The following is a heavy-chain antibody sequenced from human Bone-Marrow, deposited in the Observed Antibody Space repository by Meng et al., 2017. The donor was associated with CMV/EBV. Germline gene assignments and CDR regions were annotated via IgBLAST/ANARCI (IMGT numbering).Heavy chain of an antibody. V-gene: IGHV3-7*01. CDR1: GFTLSSYW. CDR3: ASVPVDTAMVRGYYYGMDV. J-gene: IGHJ6*02. Sequence: LSLTCAASGFTLSSYWMSWVRQAPGKGLEWVANIKEDGSEKYYVDSVKGRFTISRDNAKNSLYLQMNSLRAEDTAVYYCASVPVDTAMVRGYYYGMDVWGQGTTVTVSS. CDR2: IKEDGSEK. D-gene: IGHD5-18*01.